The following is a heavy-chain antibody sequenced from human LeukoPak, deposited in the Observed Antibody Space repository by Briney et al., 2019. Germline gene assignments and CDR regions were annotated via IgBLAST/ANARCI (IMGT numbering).Heavy chain of an antibody. Sequence: ASVKVSCKASGYTFICYFIHWVRQAPGQGLEWMGWIDPNSGGTNYTQKFQGRVTMTRDTSISSAYMEVKSLGSDDTAVYYCARDLEFYNVLTGYYIPSFDYWGQGTQVTVSS. J-gene: IGHJ4*02. V-gene: IGHV1-2*02. D-gene: IGHD3-9*01. CDR3: ARDLEFYNVLTGYYIPSFDY. CDR1: GYTFICYF. CDR2: IDPNSGGT.